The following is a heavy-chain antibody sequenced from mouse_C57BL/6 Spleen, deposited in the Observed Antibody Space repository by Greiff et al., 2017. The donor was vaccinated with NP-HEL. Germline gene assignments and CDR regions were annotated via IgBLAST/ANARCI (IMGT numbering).Heavy chain of an antibody. D-gene: IGHD2-10*01. CDR3: ASSYYGIPYAMDY. J-gene: IGHJ4*01. CDR2: IYPGDGDD. V-gene: IGHV1-80*01. Sequence: LKQSGAELVKPGASVKISCKASGYAFSSYWMNWVKQRPGKGLEWIGQIYPGDGDDNYKGKFKGKAPLTADTSSSTAYMQLSSLTSEDSAVYFCASSYYGIPYAMDYWGQGTSVTVSS. CDR1: GYAFSSYW.